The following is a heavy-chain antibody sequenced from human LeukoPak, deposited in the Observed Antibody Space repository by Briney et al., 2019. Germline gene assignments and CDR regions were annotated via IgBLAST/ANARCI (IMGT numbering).Heavy chain of an antibody. V-gene: IGHV3-23*01. CDR2: ISGSGGST. Sequence: PGGSLRLSCAASGFTFSSCAMSWVRQAPGKGLEWVSTISGSGGSTYYADSVKGRFTISRDNSKNTLYLQMNSLRAEDTAVYYCAKLRYYDSSAYYSFDYWGQGTLVTVSS. D-gene: IGHD3-22*01. CDR3: AKLRYYDSSAYYSFDY. CDR1: GFTFSSCA. J-gene: IGHJ4*02.